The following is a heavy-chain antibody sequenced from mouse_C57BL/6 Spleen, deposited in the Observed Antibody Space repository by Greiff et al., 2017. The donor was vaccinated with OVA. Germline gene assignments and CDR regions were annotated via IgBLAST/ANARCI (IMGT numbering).Heavy chain of an antibody. D-gene: IGHD2-1*01. CDR2: IHPNSGST. V-gene: IGHV1-64*01. Sequence: QVQLQQPGAELVKPGASVKLSCKASGYTFTSYWMHWVKQRPGQGLEWIGMIHPNSGSTNYNEKFKSKATLTVDKSSSTAYMQLSSLTSEDSAVXYGERSYGNYLYWYFDVWGTGTTVTVSS. CDR3: ERSYGNYLYWYFDV. CDR1: GYTFTSYW. J-gene: IGHJ1*03.